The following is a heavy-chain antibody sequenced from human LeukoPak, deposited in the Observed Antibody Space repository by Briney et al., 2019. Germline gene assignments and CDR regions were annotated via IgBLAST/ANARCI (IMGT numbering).Heavy chain of an antibody. CDR3: AGEKIRYYYAWGSYRSPAHYYYNMDV. D-gene: IGHD3-16*02. Sequence: SETLSLTCAVYGGSFSGYYWSWIRQPPGKGLEWIGEINHSGSTNYNPSLKSRVTVSVDMSQNQFSLKLSSVTAADTAVYYCAGEKIRYYYAWGSYRSPAHYYYNMDVWGKGTTVTVSS. CDR2: INHSGST. V-gene: IGHV4-34*01. J-gene: IGHJ6*03. CDR1: GGSFSGYY.